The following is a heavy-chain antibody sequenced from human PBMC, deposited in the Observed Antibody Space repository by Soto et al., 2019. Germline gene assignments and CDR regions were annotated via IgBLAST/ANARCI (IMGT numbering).Heavy chain of an antibody. Sequence: PGGSLRLSCAASGFTFSSYAMSWVRQAPGKGLEWVSSISNIGGSTYYADSVKGRFTISRDNSENTLYLEMNSLRAEDTALYYCAKGSSGYLYYGMDVWGQGTTVTVSS. D-gene: IGHD3-22*01. J-gene: IGHJ6*02. V-gene: IGHV3-23*01. CDR2: ISNIGGST. CDR3: AKGSSGYLYYGMDV. CDR1: GFTFSSYA.